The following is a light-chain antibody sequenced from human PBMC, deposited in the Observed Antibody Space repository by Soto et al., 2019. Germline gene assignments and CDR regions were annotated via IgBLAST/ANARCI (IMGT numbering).Light chain of an antibody. Sequence: SALTQPPSVSGAPGQRVTISCTGSSSNIGAGYDVHWYQQLPGTAPKLPIYGNSNRPSGVPDRFSGSKSGTSASLAITGLQAEDEADYYCQSYDSSLSGDYVFGTGTKVTVL. CDR3: QSYDSSLSGDYV. J-gene: IGLJ1*01. CDR1: SSNIGAGYD. CDR2: GNS. V-gene: IGLV1-40*01.